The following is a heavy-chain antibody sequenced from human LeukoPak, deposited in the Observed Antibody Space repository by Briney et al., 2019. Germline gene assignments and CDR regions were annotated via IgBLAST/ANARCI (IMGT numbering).Heavy chain of an antibody. J-gene: IGHJ6*02. Sequence: PGRSLRLSCAAPGFTFSSYAMHWVRQAPGKGLEWVAVISYDGSNKYYADSVKGRFTISRDNSKNTLYLQMNSLRAEDTAVYYCARLAAAGNYYYYGMDVWGQGTTVTVSS. CDR3: ARLAAAGNYYYYGMDV. V-gene: IGHV3-30-3*01. CDR2: ISYDGSNK. CDR1: GFTFSSYA. D-gene: IGHD6-13*01.